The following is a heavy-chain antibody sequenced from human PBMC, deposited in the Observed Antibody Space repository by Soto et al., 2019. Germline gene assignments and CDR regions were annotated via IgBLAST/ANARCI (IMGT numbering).Heavy chain of an antibody. CDR1: GFTVSSNY. J-gene: IGHJ3*02. Sequence: PGGSLRLSCAVSGFTVSSNYMSWVRQAPGKGLEWVSILYSGGTTHYADSVKGRFTVSRDNSKNTLFIQMNSLRAEYTAVYYCARVWGIENAFDIWGQGTMVTVSS. CDR2: LYSGGTT. V-gene: IGHV3-53*01. D-gene: IGHD7-27*01. CDR3: ARVWGIENAFDI.